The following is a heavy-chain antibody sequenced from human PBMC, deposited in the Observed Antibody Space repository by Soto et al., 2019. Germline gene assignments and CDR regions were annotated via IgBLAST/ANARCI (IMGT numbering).Heavy chain of an antibody. Sequence: PGGSLRLSCAASGFTFSSYGMHWVRQAPGKGLEWVAVISGQGDRTNYADFVKGRFSISRDNSNNTLHLQLISLKTEDTAVYYCVRGSISAALRPTSFWFWGQGARVTVSS. J-gene: IGHJ4*02. CDR3: VRGSISAALRPTSFWF. CDR1: GFTFSSYG. D-gene: IGHD2-15*01. V-gene: IGHV3-30*19. CDR2: ISGQGDRT.